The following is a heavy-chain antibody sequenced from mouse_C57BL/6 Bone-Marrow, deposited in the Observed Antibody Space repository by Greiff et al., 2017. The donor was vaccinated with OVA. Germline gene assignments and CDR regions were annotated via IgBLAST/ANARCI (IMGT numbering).Heavy chain of an antibody. D-gene: IGHD1-1*01. CDR2: IRSKSNNYAT. Sequence: EVQLVESGGGLVQPKGSLKLSCAASGFSFNTYAMNWVRQAPGKGLEWVARIRSKSNNYATYYADSVKDRFTISRDNSESMLYLQMNNLKTEDTAMYYCVRQLLLNCDYWGQGTTLTVSS. V-gene: IGHV10-1*01. CDR1: GFSFNTYA. J-gene: IGHJ2*01. CDR3: VRQLLLNCDY.